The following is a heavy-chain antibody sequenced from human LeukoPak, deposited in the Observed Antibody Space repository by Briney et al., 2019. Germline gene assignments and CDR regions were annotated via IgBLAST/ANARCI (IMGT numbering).Heavy chain of an antibody. J-gene: IGHJ4*02. D-gene: IGHD5-24*01. CDR1: GGSFSGYY. Sequence: NPSETLSLTCAVYGGSFSGYYWSWIRQPPGKGLEWIGEINHSGSTNCNPSLKSRVTISVGTSKNQFSLKLSSVTAADTAVYYCARGDGRDGYKGRLEYWGQGNLVTVSS. CDR3: ARGDGRDGYKGRLEY. CDR2: INHSGST. V-gene: IGHV4-34*01.